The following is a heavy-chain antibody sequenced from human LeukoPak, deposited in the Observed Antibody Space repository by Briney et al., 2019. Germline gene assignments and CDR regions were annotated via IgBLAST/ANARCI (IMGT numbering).Heavy chain of an antibody. CDR2: IYYSGST. D-gene: IGHD1-26*01. Sequence: PSETLSLTCTVSGGSISSSSYYWGWIRQPPGKGLEWIGSIYYSGSTYYNPSLKSRVTISVDTSKNQFSLKLSSVTAADTAVYYCARLESFGELLIDYWGQGTLVTVSS. CDR1: GGSISSSSYY. V-gene: IGHV4-39*01. J-gene: IGHJ4*02. CDR3: ARLESFGELLIDY.